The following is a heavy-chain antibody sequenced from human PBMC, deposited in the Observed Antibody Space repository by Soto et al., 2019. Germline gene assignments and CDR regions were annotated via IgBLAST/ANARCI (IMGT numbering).Heavy chain of an antibody. CDR2: ISAYNGNT. V-gene: IGHV1-18*01. Sequence: QVQLVQSGAEGKKPGSSVKVSCKASGGIFSSHVISWVRQAPGQGLEWMGWISAYNGNTNYAQKLQGRVTMTTDTSTSTAYMELRSLRSDDTAVYYCASFLARHYYGMDVWGQGTTVTVSS. J-gene: IGHJ6*02. CDR1: GGIFSSHV. CDR3: ASFLARHYYGMDV.